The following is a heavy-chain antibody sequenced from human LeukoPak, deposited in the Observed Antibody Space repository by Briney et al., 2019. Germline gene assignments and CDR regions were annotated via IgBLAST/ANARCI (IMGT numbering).Heavy chain of an antibody. CDR1: GFTFEDYA. V-gene: IGHV3-9*01. CDR2: ISWNSGSI. J-gene: IGHJ6*03. D-gene: IGHD3-10*01. Sequence: GGSLRLSCAASGFTFEDYAMHWVRHAPGKGLEWVSGISWNSGSIGYADSVKGRFTISRDNAKNSLYLQMNSLRAEDTALYYCAKDARSRGGYYYYYMDVWGKGTTVTVSS. CDR3: AKDARSRGGYYYYYMDV.